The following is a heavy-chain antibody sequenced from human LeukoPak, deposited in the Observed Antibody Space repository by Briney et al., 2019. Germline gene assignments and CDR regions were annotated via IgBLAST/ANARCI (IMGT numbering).Heavy chain of an antibody. CDR3: AREGISGSYEAGYFDY. V-gene: IGHV1-46*01. Sequence: ASVKVSCKASGYTFTSYYMHWVRQAPGQGLEWMGIINPSGGSTSYAQKFQGRVTITADESTSTAYMELSSLRSEDTAVYYCAREGISGSYEAGYFDYWGQGTLVTVSS. CDR2: INPSGGST. D-gene: IGHD1-26*01. J-gene: IGHJ4*02. CDR1: GYTFTSYY.